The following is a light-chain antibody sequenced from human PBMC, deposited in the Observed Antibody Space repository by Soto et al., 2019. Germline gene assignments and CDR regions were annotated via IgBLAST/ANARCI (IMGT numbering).Light chain of an antibody. CDR3: ATWDDSLNGFYV. Sequence: QYGLTQEPSASGTPGQEVTSSCSGSTSNSGSNYVYWYQQLPGPAPNLLIYRNNQRPSGVPDRFSGSKSGTSASLAISGLRSDAEADYFCATWDDSLNGFYVFGTGTKVTVL. CDR2: RNN. CDR1: TSNSGSNY. J-gene: IGLJ1*01. V-gene: IGLV1-47*01.